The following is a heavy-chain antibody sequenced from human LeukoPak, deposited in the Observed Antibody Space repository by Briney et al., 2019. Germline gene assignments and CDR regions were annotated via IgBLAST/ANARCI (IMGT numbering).Heavy chain of an antibody. D-gene: IGHD4-23*01. CDR3: AREHGGITAFDY. J-gene: IGHJ4*02. CDR2: IYNSGST. V-gene: IGHV4-31*03. Sequence: SETLSLTCTVSGGSISSGGYYWSWIRQHPGKGLEWIGYIYNSGSTYYNPSLKSRVTTSVDTSKNQFSLKLSSVTAADTAVYYCAREHGGITAFDYWSQGTLVTVSS. CDR1: GGSISSGGYY.